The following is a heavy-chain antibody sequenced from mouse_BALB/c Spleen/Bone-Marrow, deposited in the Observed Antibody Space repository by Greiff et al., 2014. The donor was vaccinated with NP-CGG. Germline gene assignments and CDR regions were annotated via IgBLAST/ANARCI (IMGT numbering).Heavy chain of an antibody. CDR2: INPSNGRA. CDR3: ARAGCYDGFAY. J-gene: IGHJ3*01. Sequence: QVQLQQSGAELVKPGASVKLSCKASGYTFTSYWMHWVEQRPGQGLEWIGEINPSNGRADYNEKFRSKATLTVDRSSSTAYMQLSSLTSEDSAVYYCARAGCYDGFAYRGQGTLVPVSA. CDR1: GYTFTSYW. V-gene: IGHV1S81*02. D-gene: IGHD2-12*01.